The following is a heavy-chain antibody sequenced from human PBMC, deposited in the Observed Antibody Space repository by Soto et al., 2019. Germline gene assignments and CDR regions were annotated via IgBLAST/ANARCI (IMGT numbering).Heavy chain of an antibody. CDR2: IYYSGST. CDR3: ARGPAYSSSWDHDY. V-gene: IGHV4-31*03. J-gene: IGHJ4*02. D-gene: IGHD6-13*01. Sequence: SETLSLTCTVSGGSISSGGYYWSWIRQHPGKGLEWIGYIYYSGSTYYNPSLKSRVTISVDTSKNQFSLKLSSVTAADTAVYYCARGPAYSSSWDHDYWGQGTLVTVSS. CDR1: GGSISSGGYY.